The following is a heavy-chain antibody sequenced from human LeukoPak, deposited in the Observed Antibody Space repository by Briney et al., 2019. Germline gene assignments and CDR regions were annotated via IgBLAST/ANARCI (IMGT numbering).Heavy chain of an antibody. CDR3: AREVGDCSSTSCYKGYMDV. Sequence: GASVKVSCKASGGTFSSYAISWVRQAPGQGLEWMGRIIPIFGTANYAQKFQGRVTITTDESKSTAYMELSSLRSEDTAVYYCAREVGDCSSTSCYKGYMDVWGKGTTVTVSS. CDR2: IIPIFGTA. CDR1: GGTFSSYA. J-gene: IGHJ6*03. V-gene: IGHV1-69*05. D-gene: IGHD2-2*02.